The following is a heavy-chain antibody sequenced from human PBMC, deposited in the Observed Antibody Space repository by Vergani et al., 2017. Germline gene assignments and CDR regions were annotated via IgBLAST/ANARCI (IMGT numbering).Heavy chain of an antibody. J-gene: IGHJ4*02. Sequence: EVQLVQSGAEVKTPGESLRISCKGSGYSFTSYWISWVRQMPGKGLEWMGRIDPSDSYTNYSPSFQGHVTISADKSISTAYLQWSSLKASDTAMYYCARGPRRDTEVLTYNWNYLFDYWGQGTLVTVSS. CDR2: IDPSDSYT. CDR1: GYSFTSYW. CDR3: ARGPRRDTEVLTYNWNYLFDY. D-gene: IGHD1-7*01. V-gene: IGHV5-10-1*03.